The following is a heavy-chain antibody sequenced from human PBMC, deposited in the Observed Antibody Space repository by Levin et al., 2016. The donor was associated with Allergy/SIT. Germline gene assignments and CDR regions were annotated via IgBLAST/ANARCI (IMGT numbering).Heavy chain of an antibody. Sequence: ASVKVSCKASGYTFTSYGISWVRQAPGQGLEWMGWISAYNGNTNYAQKLQGRVTMTTDTSTSTAYMELRSLRSDDTAVYYCARDDDPKKYYDFWSGYYGGRDYYYYYYMDVWGKGTTVTVSS. V-gene: IGHV1-18*01. D-gene: IGHD3-3*01. CDR3: ARDDDPKKYYDFWSGYYGGRDYYYYYYMDV. J-gene: IGHJ6*03. CDR2: ISAYNGNT. CDR1: GYTFTSYG.